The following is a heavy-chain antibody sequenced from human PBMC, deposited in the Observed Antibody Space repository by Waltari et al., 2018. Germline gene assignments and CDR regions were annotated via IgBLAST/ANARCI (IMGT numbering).Heavy chain of an antibody. J-gene: IGHJ3*02. V-gene: IGHV1-2*02. CDR2: INPNSGGT. Sequence: QVQLVQSGADVKKPGASVTVSCKASGYTFTGYYMHWVRQAPGQGLEWMGWINPNSGGTNYAQKFQGRVTMTRDTSISTAYMELSRLRSDDTAVYYCASCLEWELLGDAFDIWGQGTMVTVSS. CDR1: GYTFTGYY. CDR3: ASCLEWELLGDAFDI. D-gene: IGHD1-26*01.